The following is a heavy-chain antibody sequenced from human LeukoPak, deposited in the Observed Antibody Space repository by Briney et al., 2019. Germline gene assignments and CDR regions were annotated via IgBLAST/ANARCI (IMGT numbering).Heavy chain of an antibody. CDR3: AKDSDFRYFQN. D-gene: IGHD2/OR15-2a*01. Sequence: PGGSLRLSCAASGFTFSNYAMSWVRQAPGKGLEWVSAISGNGVSTYYADSLNIRFTISRDNSRNTLYPQVTSLSAEDTAVYYCAKDSDFRYFQNWGQGTLVTV. CDR1: GFTFSNYA. J-gene: IGHJ1*01. V-gene: IGHV3-23*01. CDR2: ISGNGVST.